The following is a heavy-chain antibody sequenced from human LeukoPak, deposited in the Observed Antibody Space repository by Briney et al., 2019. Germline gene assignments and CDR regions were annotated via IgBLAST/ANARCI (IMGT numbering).Heavy chain of an antibody. CDR3: AELGITMIGGV. CDR1: GFTFSSYG. Sequence: GGSLRLSCAASGFTFSSYGMSWVRQAPGKGLEWVSAISGSGGSTYYADSVKGRFTISRDNAKNSLYLQMNSLGAEDTAVYYCAELGITMIGGVWGKGTTVTISS. V-gene: IGHV3-23*01. J-gene: IGHJ6*04. D-gene: IGHD3-10*02. CDR2: ISGSGGST.